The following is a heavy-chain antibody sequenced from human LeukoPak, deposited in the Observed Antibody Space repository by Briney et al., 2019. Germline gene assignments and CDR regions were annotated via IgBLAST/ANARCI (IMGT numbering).Heavy chain of an antibody. J-gene: IGHJ6*03. Sequence: GGSLRLSCAVSGFTFSTYSMNWVRQAPGKGLEWVSSISSSSYIYYADSVKGRFTISRDNAKNSLYLQMNSLRVEDTAVYYCARAYSGTYGLGYYYMDVWGKGTTVTISS. CDR2: ISSSSYI. V-gene: IGHV3-21*01. D-gene: IGHD1-26*01. CDR1: GFTFSTYS. CDR3: ARAYSGTYGLGYYYMDV.